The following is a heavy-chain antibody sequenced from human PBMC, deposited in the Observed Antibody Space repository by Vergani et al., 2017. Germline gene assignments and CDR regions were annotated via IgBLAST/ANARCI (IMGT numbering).Heavy chain of an antibody. CDR1: GYTFTSYG. D-gene: IGHD1-26*01. Sequence: QVKLVQSAAEVKKPGASVKVPCKASGYTFTSYGISCARHAPGQGGEWMGWISAYNGNTNYAQKLQGRVTMTTDTSTSTAYMELRSLRSDDTAVYYCARDRSVGATTVDYWGQGTLVTVSS. CDR2: ISAYNGNT. J-gene: IGHJ4*02. V-gene: IGHV1-18*01. CDR3: ARDRSVGATTVDY.